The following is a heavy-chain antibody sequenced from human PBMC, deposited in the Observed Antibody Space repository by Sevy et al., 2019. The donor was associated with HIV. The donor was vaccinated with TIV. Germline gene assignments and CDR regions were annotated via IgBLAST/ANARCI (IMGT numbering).Heavy chain of an antibody. D-gene: IGHD4-17*01. CDR3: ALTVTTKGYAFDI. CDR1: GGSISSGGYY. CDR2: IYYSGST. J-gene: IGHJ3*02. V-gene: IGHV4-31*03. Sequence: TLSLTCTVSGGSISSGGYYWSWIRQHPGKGLEWIGYIYYSGSTYYNPSLKSRVTISVDTSKNQFSLKLSSVTAADTAVYYCALTVTTKGYAFDIWGQGTMVTVSS.